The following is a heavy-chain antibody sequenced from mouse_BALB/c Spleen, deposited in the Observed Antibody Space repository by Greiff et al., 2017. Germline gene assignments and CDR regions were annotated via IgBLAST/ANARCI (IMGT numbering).Heavy chain of an antibody. D-gene: IGHD1-1*01. J-gene: IGHJ3*01. CDR2: IWAGGST. CDR3: ARDGSYYGSSRGPFFAY. Sequence: QVQLKESGPGLVAPSQSLSITCTVSGFSLTSYGVHWVRQPPGKGLEWLGVIWAGGSTNYNSALMSRLSISKDNSKSQVFLKMNSLQTDDTAMYYCARDGSYYGSSRGPFFAYWGQGTLVTVSA. CDR1: GFSLTSYG. V-gene: IGHV2-9*02.